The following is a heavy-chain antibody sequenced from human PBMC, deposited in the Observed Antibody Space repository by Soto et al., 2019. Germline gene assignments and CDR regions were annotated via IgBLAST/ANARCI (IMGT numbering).Heavy chain of an antibody. Sequence: QVQLQESGPGLVKPSQTLSLTCTVAGVSISSGGYYWSWIRQHPGKGLEWIGYIYYSGSTYYNPSHKSRDTISVDTSKNQFSLQLSSVTAADTAVYYCARTGERWILGYYFDYWGQGTLVTVSS. V-gene: IGHV4-31*03. CDR1: GVSISSGGYY. D-gene: IGHD2-2*03. CDR3: ARTGERWILGYYFDY. CDR2: IYYSGST. J-gene: IGHJ4*02.